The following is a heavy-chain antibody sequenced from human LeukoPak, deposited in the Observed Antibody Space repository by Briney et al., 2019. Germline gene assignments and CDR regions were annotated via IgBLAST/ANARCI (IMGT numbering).Heavy chain of an antibody. D-gene: IGHD3-10*01. CDR3: AKDRSYGSGTLYPLFDF. CDR1: GFTIRSYW. J-gene: IGHJ4*02. CDR2: IKQDGSEI. V-gene: IGHV3-7*05. Sequence: GGSLRLSCAGSGFTIRSYWMAWVRQAPGRGLEWVAHIKQDGSEINYVDSMKGRFTISRDNSKSTLFLQLNTLTAEDTAIYYCAKDRSYGSGTLYPLFDFRGLGTLVTVSS.